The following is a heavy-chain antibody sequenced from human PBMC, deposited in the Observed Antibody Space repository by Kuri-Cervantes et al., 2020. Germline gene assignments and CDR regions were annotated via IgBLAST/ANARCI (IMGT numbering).Heavy chain of an antibody. J-gene: IGHJ4*01. CDR2: IKSKPEDGPI. Sequence: GGSLRLSCVASGFTFSDAWMTWVRQSPGKGLEWVGRIKSKPEDGPIDYGPPAKDRFIISRDDSKNMVYLTMNSLKTEDTGIYYCTTDLQHWGQGTQVTVSS. V-gene: IGHV3-15*01. CDR1: GFTFSDAW. CDR3: TTDLQH.